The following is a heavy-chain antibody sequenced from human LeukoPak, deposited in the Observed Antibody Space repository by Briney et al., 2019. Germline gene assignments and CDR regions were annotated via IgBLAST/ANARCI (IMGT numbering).Heavy chain of an antibody. CDR3: ARGSDMYYDSSGSFDY. D-gene: IGHD3-22*01. CDR1: GFTFSSSA. CDR2: IAHHGNNK. Sequence: GGSLRLSCGASGFTFSSSAMHWVRQGPGKGLEWVAYIAHHGNNKYYADSVKGRFTISRDNSKGSLYLQMNSLRADDTAVYYCARGSDMYYDSSGSFDYWGQGTLVTVSA. V-gene: IGHV3-30*02. J-gene: IGHJ4*02.